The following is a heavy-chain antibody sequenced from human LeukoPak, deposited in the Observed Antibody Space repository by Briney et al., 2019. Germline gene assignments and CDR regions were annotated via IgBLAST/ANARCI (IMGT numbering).Heavy chain of an antibody. V-gene: IGHV4-30-2*01. J-gene: IGHJ4*02. CDR2: IYHSGST. CDR1: GGSISSSGYS. D-gene: IGHD2-21*02. Sequence: PSQTLSLTCAVSGGSISSSGYSWSWLRQPPGKGLEWIGYIYHSGSTYYNPSLKSRVTMSVDTSKNQFSLKLNSVVAADTAVYYCAASDSPGIFDYWGQGTLVTVSS. CDR3: AASDSPGIFDY.